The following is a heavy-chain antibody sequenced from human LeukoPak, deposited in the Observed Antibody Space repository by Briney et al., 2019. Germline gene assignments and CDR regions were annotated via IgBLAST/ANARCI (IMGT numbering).Heavy chain of an antibody. CDR1: GGTFSSYA. V-gene: IGHV1-69*04. CDR3: ARSAEMATSYFDY. CDR2: IIPILGIA. Sequence: SVEVSCKASGGTFSSYAISWVRQAPGQGLEWMGRIIPILGIANYAQKFQGRVTITADKSTSTAYMELSSLRSEDPAVYYCARSAEMATSYFDYWGQGTLVTVSS. J-gene: IGHJ4*02. D-gene: IGHD5-24*01.